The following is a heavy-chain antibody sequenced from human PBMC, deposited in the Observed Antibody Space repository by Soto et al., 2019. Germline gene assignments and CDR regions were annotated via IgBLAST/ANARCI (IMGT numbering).Heavy chain of an antibody. J-gene: IGHJ4*02. Sequence: GGSLRLSCAASGFTFSNYAMSWVRQAPGKGLEWVSTISGNGGSTYYADSVKGRFTISRDNSKNMLFLQINSLRDDDSAVYYCASGRFLTGSFDYWGQGTLVTVSS. V-gene: IGHV3-23*01. CDR2: ISGNGGST. D-gene: IGHD3-9*01. CDR3: ASGRFLTGSFDY. CDR1: GFTFSNYA.